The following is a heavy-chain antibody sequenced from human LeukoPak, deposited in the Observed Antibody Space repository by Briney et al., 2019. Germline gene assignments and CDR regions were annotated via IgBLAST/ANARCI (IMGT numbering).Heavy chain of an antibody. D-gene: IGHD3-10*01. CDR1: GFTFSTYW. Sequence: GGSLRLSCAASGFTFSTYWMHWVRQAPGKGLVWVSRIKSDGSATTYADFVKGRFTVARDNAKNTLYLQMSSLRAEDTAMYFCARVGGRGSIGGDCWGQGTLVTVSS. J-gene: IGHJ4*02. CDR2: IKSDGSAT. CDR3: ARVGGRGSIGGDC. V-gene: IGHV3-74*03.